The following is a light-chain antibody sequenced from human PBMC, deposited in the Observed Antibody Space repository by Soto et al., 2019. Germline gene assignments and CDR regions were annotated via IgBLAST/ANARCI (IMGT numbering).Light chain of an antibody. CDR2: SAS. Sequence: IQMTQSPSSLSASVGDRVTITCRASQNIDNYLNWYQQKPGKAPNLLISSASSLQSGVPSRFPGSGSGTDFALTISSLQPEDFATYYCQQSYSTPINFGQGTRLEIK. CDR1: QNIDNY. V-gene: IGKV1-39*01. CDR3: QQSYSTPIN. J-gene: IGKJ5*01.